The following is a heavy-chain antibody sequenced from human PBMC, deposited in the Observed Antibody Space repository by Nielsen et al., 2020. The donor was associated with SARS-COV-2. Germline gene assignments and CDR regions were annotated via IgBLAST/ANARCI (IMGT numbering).Heavy chain of an antibody. J-gene: IGHJ6*02. V-gene: IGHV6-1*01. CDR3: TRDPGYYHGMDV. CDR2: IYYRSKWFY. CDR1: GDSVSSNSVA. Sequence: SQTLSLTCVISGDSVSSNSVAWSWLRQSPSRGLEWLGRIYYRSKWFYEYATSVRSRITIDPDTSKNHFSLHLNSVTSEDTAMYYCTRDPGYYHGMDVWGQGTTVTVSS.